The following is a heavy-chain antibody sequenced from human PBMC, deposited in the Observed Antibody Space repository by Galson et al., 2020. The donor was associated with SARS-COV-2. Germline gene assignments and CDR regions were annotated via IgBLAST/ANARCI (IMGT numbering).Heavy chain of an antibody. CDR1: GLTFSSYS. Sequence: GESLKISCVGSGLTFSSYSMNWVRQAPGKGLEWVSFISSTSTYKYYADSVKGRFTISRDNAMDSLYLQMNSLRAEDTAVYYCANVVRGLIFDASGGDYYYYGMDVWGQGTTVTVSS. V-gene: IGHV3-21*01. CDR3: ANVVRGLIFDASGGDYYYYGMDV. J-gene: IGHJ6*02. CDR2: ISSTSTYK. D-gene: IGHD3-10*01.